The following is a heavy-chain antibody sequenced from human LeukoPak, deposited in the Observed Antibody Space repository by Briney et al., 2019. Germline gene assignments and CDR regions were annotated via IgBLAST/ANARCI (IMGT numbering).Heavy chain of an antibody. J-gene: IGHJ4*02. Sequence: ASVKVSCKASGYTFTGYYIHWVRQAPGQGLEWMGWINPNSGGTNYAQKFQGRVTMTRDTSISTAYMELCRLRSDDTAVYYCARSIAAAGTRVFDYWGQGTLVTVSS. CDR1: GYTFTGYY. CDR2: INPNSGGT. CDR3: ARSIAAAGTRVFDY. D-gene: IGHD6-13*01. V-gene: IGHV1-2*02.